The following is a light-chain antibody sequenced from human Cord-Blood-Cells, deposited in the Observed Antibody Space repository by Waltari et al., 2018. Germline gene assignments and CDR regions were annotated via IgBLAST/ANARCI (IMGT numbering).Light chain of an antibody. CDR1: QSVSSSY. Sequence: EIVLTXXXXXXSXXPGERATLSFRASQSVSSSYLAWYQQKPGQAPRLLIYGASSRATGIPDRFSGSGSGTDFTLTISRLEPEDFAVYYCQQYGSSPTFGQGTKLEIK. CDR2: GAS. V-gene: IGKV3-20*01. J-gene: IGKJ2*01. CDR3: QQYGSSPT.